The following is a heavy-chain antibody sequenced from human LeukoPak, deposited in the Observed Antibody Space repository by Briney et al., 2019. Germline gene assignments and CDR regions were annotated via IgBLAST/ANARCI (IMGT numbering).Heavy chain of an antibody. V-gene: IGHV3-21*01. CDR1: GFTFSSYS. Sequence: GGSLRLSCAASGFTFSSYSMNWVRQAPGKGLEWVSSISSSSSYIYYADSVKGRFTISRDNAKNSLYLQMNSLRAEDTAVYYCARDQGYCSSTSCINYMDVWGKGTTVIVSS. J-gene: IGHJ6*03. D-gene: IGHD2-2*01. CDR2: ISSSSSYI. CDR3: ARDQGYCSSTSCINYMDV.